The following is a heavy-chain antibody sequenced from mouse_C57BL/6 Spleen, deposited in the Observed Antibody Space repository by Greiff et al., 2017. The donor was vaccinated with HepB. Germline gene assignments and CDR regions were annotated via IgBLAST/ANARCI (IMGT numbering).Heavy chain of an antibody. CDR2: ISSGGSYT. V-gene: IGHV5-6*01. CDR3: ARQDTLDWYFDV. CDR1: GFTFSSYG. J-gene: IGHJ1*03. Sequence: EVHLVESGGDLVKPGGSLKLSCAASGFTFSSYGMSWVRQTPDKRLEWVATISSGGSYTYYPDSVKGRFTISRDNAKNTLYLQMSSLKSEDTAMYYCARQDTLDWYFDVWGTGTTVTVSS. D-gene: IGHD5-1-1*01.